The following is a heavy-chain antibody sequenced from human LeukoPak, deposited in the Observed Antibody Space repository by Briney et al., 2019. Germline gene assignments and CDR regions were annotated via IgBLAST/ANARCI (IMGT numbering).Heavy chain of an antibody. V-gene: IGHV4-39*07. CDR3: ARALLGQRILWFGESYFKTRYYFDY. Sequence: SETLSLTCTVSGGSISSSSYYWGWIRQPPGKGLEWIGSIYYSGSTYYNPSLKSRVTISVDTSKNQFSLKVSSVTAADTAVYYCARALLGQRILWFGESYFKTRYYFDYWGQGTLVTVSS. J-gene: IGHJ4*02. CDR1: GGSISSSSYY. D-gene: IGHD3-10*01. CDR2: IYYSGST.